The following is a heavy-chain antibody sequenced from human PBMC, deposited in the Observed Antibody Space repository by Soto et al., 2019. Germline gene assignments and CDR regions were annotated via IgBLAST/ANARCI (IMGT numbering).Heavy chain of an antibody. Sequence: LRLSCSASGFTFSSYAMHWVRQAPGKGLEYVSAISSNGGSTYYADSVKGRFTISRDNSKNTLYLQMSSLRAEDTAVYYCVKDLTSIAARPLPYWGQGTLVTVSS. V-gene: IGHV3-64D*06. J-gene: IGHJ4*02. CDR1: GFTFSSYA. D-gene: IGHD6-6*01. CDR2: ISSNGGST. CDR3: VKDLTSIAARPLPY.